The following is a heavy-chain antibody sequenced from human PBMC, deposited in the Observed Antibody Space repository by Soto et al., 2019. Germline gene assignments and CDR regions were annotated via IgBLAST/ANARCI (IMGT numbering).Heavy chain of an antibody. CDR2: ISAYTDDP. D-gene: IGHD2-2*01. CDR3: ARVIPGAEAWFDP. Sequence: ASVKVSCKASGNTFTNFGVTWVRQAPGQGLEWMGWISAYTDDPNYAQKFQGRVTMTIDTSTSTAYLDLRSLTSDDTAVYYCARVIPGAEAWFDPWGQGTQVTVSS. J-gene: IGHJ5*02. V-gene: IGHV1-18*01. CDR1: GNTFTNFG.